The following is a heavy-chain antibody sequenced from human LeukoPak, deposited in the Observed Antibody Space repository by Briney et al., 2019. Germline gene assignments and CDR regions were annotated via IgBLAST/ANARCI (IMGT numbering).Heavy chain of an antibody. D-gene: IGHD6-13*01. J-gene: IGHJ4*02. CDR2: ISAYNGNT. V-gene: IGHV1-18*01. Sequence: ASVKVSCKASGYTFTGYGISWVRQAPGQGLEWMGWISAYNGNTNYAQKLQGRVTMTTDTSTSTAYMELRSLRSDDTAVYYCARVPSGPIAAAALYFDYWGQGTLVTVSS. CDR1: GYTFTGYG. CDR3: ARVPSGPIAAAALYFDY.